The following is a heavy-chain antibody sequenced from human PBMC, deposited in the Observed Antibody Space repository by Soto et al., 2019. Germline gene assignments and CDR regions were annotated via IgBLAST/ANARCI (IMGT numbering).Heavy chain of an antibody. Sequence: QVTLKESGPVLVKPTETLTLTCTVSGFSLSNARMGVSWIRQPPGKALEWLAHIFSNDEKSYSTSLKSRLTISKDTSNSQVVLTMTNMDPVDTATYYCARMPGRGVTLYGFDYWGQGTLVTVSS. CDR2: IFSNDEK. V-gene: IGHV2-26*01. CDR3: ARMPGRGVTLYGFDY. CDR1: GFSLSNARMG. D-gene: IGHD3-10*01. J-gene: IGHJ4*02.